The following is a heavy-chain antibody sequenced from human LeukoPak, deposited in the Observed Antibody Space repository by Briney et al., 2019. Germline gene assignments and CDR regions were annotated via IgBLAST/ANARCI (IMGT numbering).Heavy chain of an antibody. CDR3: ARVRWLQLPYYFDY. Sequence: ASVKVSCKASGYTFIGYYIHWVRQAPGQGLEWMGWINPSSGGTNYAQKFQGRVTMTRDTSISTAYMELSRLRSDDTAVYYCARVRWLQLPYYFDYWGQGTLVTVSS. D-gene: IGHD5-24*01. CDR2: INPSSGGT. V-gene: IGHV1-2*02. J-gene: IGHJ4*02. CDR1: GYTFIGYY.